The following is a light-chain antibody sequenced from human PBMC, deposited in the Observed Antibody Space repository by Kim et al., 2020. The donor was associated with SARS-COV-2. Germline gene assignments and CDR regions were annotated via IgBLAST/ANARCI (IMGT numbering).Light chain of an antibody. CDR3: SSYTSSYVV. CDR1: SSDVGGYNY. J-gene: IGLJ2*01. CDR2: DVS. V-gene: IGLV2-14*03. Sequence: LTQPASVSGSPGQSITISCTGTSSDVGGYNYVSWYQQHPGKAPKLMIYDVSNRPSGVSNRFSGSKSGNTASLTISGLQAEDEADYYCSSYTSSYVVF.